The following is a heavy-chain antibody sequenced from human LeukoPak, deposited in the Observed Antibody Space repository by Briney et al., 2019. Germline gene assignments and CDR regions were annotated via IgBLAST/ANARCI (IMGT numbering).Heavy chain of an antibody. CDR3: ARERGVWFGELLYEDY. J-gene: IGHJ4*02. CDR2: ISAYNGNT. CDR1: GGTFSSYA. V-gene: IGHV1-18*01. Sequence: ASVKVSCKASGGTFSSYAISWVRQAPGQGLEWMGWISAYNGNTNYAQKLQGRVTMTTDTSTSTAYMELRSLRSDDTAVYYCARERGVWFGELLYEDYWGQGTLVTVSS. D-gene: IGHD3-10*01.